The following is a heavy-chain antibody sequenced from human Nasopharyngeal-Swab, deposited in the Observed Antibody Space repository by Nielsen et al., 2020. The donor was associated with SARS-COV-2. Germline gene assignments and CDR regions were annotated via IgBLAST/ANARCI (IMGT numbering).Heavy chain of an antibody. D-gene: IGHD1-26*01. J-gene: IGHJ4*02. Sequence: WIRQPPGKGLEWIGYIYHSGNTNYNPSLKSRLTISIDTSKNQFSLKLNSVTAADTAVYYCATAHGPVGAFDFWGQGTLVTVSS. V-gene: IGHV4-59*08. CDR3: ATAHGPVGAFDF. CDR2: IYHSGNT.